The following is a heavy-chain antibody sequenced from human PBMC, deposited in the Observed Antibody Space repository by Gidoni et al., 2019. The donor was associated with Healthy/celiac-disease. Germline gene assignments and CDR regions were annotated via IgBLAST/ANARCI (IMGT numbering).Heavy chain of an antibody. J-gene: IGHJ4*02. CDR2: IYYSGST. CDR3: ARQTYYYDSSGQYYFDY. CDR1: GGSISSSSYY. V-gene: IGHV4-39*01. D-gene: IGHD3-22*01. Sequence: QLQLQESGPGLVKPSETLSLTCTVSGGSISSSSYYWGWIRQPPGKGLEWIGSIYYSGSTYYNPSLKSRVTISVDTSKNQFSLKLSSVTAADTAVYYCARQTYYYDSSGQYYFDYWGQGTLVTVSS.